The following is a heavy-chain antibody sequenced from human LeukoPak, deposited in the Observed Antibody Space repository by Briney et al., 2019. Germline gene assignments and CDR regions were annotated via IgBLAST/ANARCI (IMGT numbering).Heavy chain of an antibody. CDR3: ARSQWGIASAGLDY. V-gene: IGHV1-2*02. J-gene: IGHJ4*02. Sequence: ASVKVSCKASGYTFTGYYIHWVRQAPGHGLEWMGWVNPNSGGRNYAQKFQGRVTMTRDTTISTAYMELSSLRSDDTAVYYCARSQWGIASAGLDYWGQGTLVSVSS. CDR1: GYTFTGYY. D-gene: IGHD6-13*01. CDR2: VNPNSGGR.